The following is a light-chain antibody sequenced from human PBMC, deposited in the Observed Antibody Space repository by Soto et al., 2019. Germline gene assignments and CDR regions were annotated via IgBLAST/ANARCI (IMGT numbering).Light chain of an antibody. V-gene: IGLV2-14*01. CDR2: EVS. CDR1: SSDVGGYNY. CDR3: SSFTSINTWV. J-gene: IGLJ3*02. Sequence: QSPLTQPASVSGSPGQSITISCTGTSSDVGGYNYVSWYQQHPGKAPKLKIYEVSNRPSGVSDRFSGSKSGNTASLTISGLQAEDEADYYCSSFTSINTWVFGGGTKLTVL.